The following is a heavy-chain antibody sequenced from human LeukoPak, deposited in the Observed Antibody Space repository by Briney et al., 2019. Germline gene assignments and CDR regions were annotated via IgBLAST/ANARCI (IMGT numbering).Heavy chain of an antibody. CDR1: GYTFTSYG. Sequence: ASVKVSCKASGYTFTSYGISWVRQAPGQGLEWMGWISAFNGNTNYAQKLQGRDTMTTDTSTSTAYMELRSLRSDDTAVYYCARTLQYSSSYYFDYWGQGTLVTVSS. D-gene: IGHD6-13*01. CDR3: ARTLQYSSSYYFDY. V-gene: IGHV1-18*01. J-gene: IGHJ4*02. CDR2: ISAFNGNT.